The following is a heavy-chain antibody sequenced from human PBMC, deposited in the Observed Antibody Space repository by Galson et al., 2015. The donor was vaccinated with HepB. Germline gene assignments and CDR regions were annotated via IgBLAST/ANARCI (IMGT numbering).Heavy chain of an antibody. D-gene: IGHD1-26*01. V-gene: IGHV1-18*04. J-gene: IGHJ6*03. CDR3: ARDPMGRMGATYYYYMDV. CDR1: GYTFTSYG. Sequence: QSGAEVKKPGASVKVSCKASGYTFTSYGISWVRQAPGQGLEWMGWISAYNGNTNYAQKLQGRVTMTTDTSTSTAYMELRSLRSDDTAVYYCARDPMGRMGATYYYYMDVWGKGTTVTVSS. CDR2: ISAYNGNT.